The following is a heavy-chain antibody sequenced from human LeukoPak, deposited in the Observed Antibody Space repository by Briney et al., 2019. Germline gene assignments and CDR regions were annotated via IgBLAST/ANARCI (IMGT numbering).Heavy chain of an antibody. V-gene: IGHV3-21*01. D-gene: IGHD3-10*01. CDR1: GFTFSSYA. Sequence: GRSLRLSCAASGFTFSSYAMSWVRQAPGKGLEWVSSISSSSSYIYYADSVKGRFTISRDNAKNSLYLQMNSLRAEDTAVYYCARDQRRTLWFPHAFDIWGQGTMVTVSS. CDR2: ISSSSSYI. CDR3: ARDQRRTLWFPHAFDI. J-gene: IGHJ3*02.